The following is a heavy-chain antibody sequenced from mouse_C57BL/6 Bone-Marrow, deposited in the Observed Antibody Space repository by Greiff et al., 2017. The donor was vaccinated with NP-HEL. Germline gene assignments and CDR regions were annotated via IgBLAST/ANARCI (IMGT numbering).Heavy chain of an antibody. V-gene: IGHV14-4*01. CDR1: GFNIKDDY. J-gene: IGHJ4*01. CDR2: IDPENGDT. Sequence: VQLKQSGAELVRPGASVKLSCTASGFNIKDDYMHWVKQRPEQGLEWIGWIDPENGDTEYASKFQGKATITADTSSNTAYLQLSSLTSEDTAVYYCTTGILGAMDYWGQGTSVTVSS. CDR3: TTGILGAMDY.